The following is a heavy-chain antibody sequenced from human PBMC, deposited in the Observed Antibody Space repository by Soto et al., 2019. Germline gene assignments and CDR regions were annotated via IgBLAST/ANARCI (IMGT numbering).Heavy chain of an antibody. D-gene: IGHD4-17*01. Sequence: GESLKISCAASGFTFSSYWMHWVRQAPGKGLVWVSRINSDGSSTSYADSVKGRFTISRDNAKNTLYLQMNSLRAEDTAVYYCASGDYGAFDYWGQGTLVTVSS. V-gene: IGHV3-74*01. CDR2: INSDGSST. J-gene: IGHJ4*02. CDR1: GFTFSSYW. CDR3: ASGDYGAFDY.